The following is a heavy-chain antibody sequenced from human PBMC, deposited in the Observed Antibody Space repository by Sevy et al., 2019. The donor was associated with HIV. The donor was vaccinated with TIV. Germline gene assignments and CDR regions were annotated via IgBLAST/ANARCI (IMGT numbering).Heavy chain of an antibody. CDR1: GGSMTSYY. CDR2: IYFGGRT. CDR3: ARVITMEGDAFDI. J-gene: IGHJ3*02. V-gene: IGHV4-59*01. D-gene: IGHD3-10*01. Sequence: SDTLSLTRSVSGGSMTSYYWSWIRQPPGKGLEWIGHIYFGGRTQYNPSLKSRVTISLDSSKHQFSLEVNSVIAADTAVYYCARVITMEGDAFDIWGQGTMVTVSS.